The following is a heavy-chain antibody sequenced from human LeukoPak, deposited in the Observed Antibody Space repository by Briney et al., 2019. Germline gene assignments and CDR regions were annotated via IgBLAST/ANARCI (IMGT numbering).Heavy chain of an antibody. V-gene: IGHV3-48*01. CDR2: ISGSGRSI. J-gene: IGHJ5*02. D-gene: IGHD3-22*01. CDR1: GFTFSAYS. Sequence: GGSLRLSCAASGFTFSAYSMNWIRQAPGKGLEWISYISGSGRSIFSADSVRGRFTISRDNANNSLFLQMNSLRAEDTAVYYCARGRYYDTSAYNYFDPWGKGTLVTVSS. CDR3: ARGRYYDTSAYNYFDP.